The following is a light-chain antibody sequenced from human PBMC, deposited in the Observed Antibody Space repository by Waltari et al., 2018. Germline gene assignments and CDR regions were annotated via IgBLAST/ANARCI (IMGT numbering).Light chain of an antibody. CDR2: GAF. CDR1: QDISTY. J-gene: IGKJ2*01. CDR3: QQYYSYPYT. V-gene: IGKV1-8*01. Sequence: AIRMTQSPSSVSASTGDRVTITCRASQDISTYLAWYQQKPGNAPKLLIYGAFTLQSGVPSRFSGSGSGTDFTLTISCLQSEDFASYYCQQYYSYPYTFGQGTKLEIK.